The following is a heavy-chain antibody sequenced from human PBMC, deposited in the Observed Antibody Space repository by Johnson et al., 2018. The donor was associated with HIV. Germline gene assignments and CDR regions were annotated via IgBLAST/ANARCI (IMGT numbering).Heavy chain of an antibody. D-gene: IGHD6-6*01. Sequence: MQLVESGGGLIQPGGSLRLSCAASGFTFDDYAMTWVRQAPGKGLEWVSVIYSGGSTYYADSVKGRFTISRDNSKNTLYLQMNSLRAEDTAVYYCAREIIAARPSAFDIWGQGTMVTVSS. CDR2: IYSGGST. J-gene: IGHJ3*02. CDR1: GFTFDDYA. CDR3: AREIIAARPSAFDI. V-gene: IGHV3-66*02.